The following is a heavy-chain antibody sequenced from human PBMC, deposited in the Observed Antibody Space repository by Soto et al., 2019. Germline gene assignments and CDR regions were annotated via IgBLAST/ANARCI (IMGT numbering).Heavy chain of an antibody. V-gene: IGHV1-2*04. Sequence: ASVKVSCKASGYTFTGYYMHWVRQAPGQGLEWMGWINPNSGGTNYAQKFQGWVTVTRDTSISTAYMELSRLRSDDTAVYYCAREQGSSRYCSITSCYVYYYGMDVWGQGTTVTVSS. CDR1: GYTFTGYY. J-gene: IGHJ6*02. D-gene: IGHD2-2*01. CDR3: AREQGSSRYCSITSCYVYYYGMDV. CDR2: INPNSGGT.